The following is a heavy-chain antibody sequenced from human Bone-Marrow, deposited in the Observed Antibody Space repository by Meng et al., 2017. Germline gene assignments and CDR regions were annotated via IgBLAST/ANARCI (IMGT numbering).Heavy chain of an antibody. Sequence: QGQLVQAGAEVKKPGATVKVSCKASGYTLTSYDINWVRQAPGQGLEWMGRINPNSGGTNYAQKFQGRVTMTRDTSISTAYMELSRLRSDDTAVYYCARGVVGAPCDWGQGTLVTVSS. CDR2: INPNSGGT. V-gene: IGHV1-2*06. CDR3: ARGVVGAPCD. D-gene: IGHD1-26*01. J-gene: IGHJ4*02. CDR1: GYTLTSYD.